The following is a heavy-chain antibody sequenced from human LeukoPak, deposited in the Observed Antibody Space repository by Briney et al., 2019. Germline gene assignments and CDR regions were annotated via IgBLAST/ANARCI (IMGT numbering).Heavy chain of an antibody. CDR2: ISGSGGST. CDR3: AKAPAPHYYDSSAQGVDY. CDR1: GFTFSSYA. Sequence: EGSLRLSCAASGFTFSSYAMSWVRQAPGKGLEWVSAISGSGGSTYYADSVKGRFTISRDNSKNTLYLQMNSLRAEDTAVYYCAKAPAPHYYDSSAQGVDYWGQGTLVTVSS. V-gene: IGHV3-23*01. D-gene: IGHD3-22*01. J-gene: IGHJ4*02.